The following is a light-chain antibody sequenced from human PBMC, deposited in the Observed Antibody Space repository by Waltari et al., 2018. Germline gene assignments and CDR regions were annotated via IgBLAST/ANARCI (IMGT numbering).Light chain of an antibody. CDR3: QQYDDWPPLT. Sequence: EIVMTQSPATLSVSPGDGATLSCRASQSISRNLAWYQQRPGQSPRLLISAAATRATGVPGRFSGSGSGTEFTLSISTLQSEDFGVYYCQQYDDWPPLTFGGGTKVEIK. V-gene: IGKV3-15*01. CDR2: AAA. J-gene: IGKJ4*01. CDR1: QSISRN.